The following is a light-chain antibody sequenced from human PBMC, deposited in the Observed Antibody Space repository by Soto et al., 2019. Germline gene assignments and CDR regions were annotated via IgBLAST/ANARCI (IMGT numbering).Light chain of an antibody. CDR2: GAS. J-gene: IGKJ1*01. Sequence: EIVMTQSPATLSVSPGERATLSCRASQSVRNNLAWYQQKPGQAPRLLIYGASTRATGIPARFSGSGSGTEFTLTISSLQSEGVALYYCQHYNNWPPAWTFGQGTKVEIK. V-gene: IGKV3-15*01. CDR1: QSVRNN. CDR3: QHYNNWPPAWT.